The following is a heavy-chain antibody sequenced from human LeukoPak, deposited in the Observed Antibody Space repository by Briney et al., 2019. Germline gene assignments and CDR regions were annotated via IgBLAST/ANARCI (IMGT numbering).Heavy chain of an antibody. CDR2: MYYSGST. D-gene: IGHD6-6*01. CDR1: GGSISSSTYY. J-gene: IGHJ4*02. Sequence: PSETLSLTCTVSGGSISSSTYYWGWIRQPPGKGLEWIGTMYYSGSTYYNPSLKSRVTMSVDTSNNQFSLKLSSVTAADTAVYYCARQPEFSRSSNDSWSQGTLVTVSS. V-gene: IGHV4-39*01. CDR3: ARQPEFSRSSNDS.